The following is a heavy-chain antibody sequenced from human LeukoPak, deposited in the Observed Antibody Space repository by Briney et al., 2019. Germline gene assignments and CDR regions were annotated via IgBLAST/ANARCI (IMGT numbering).Heavy chain of an antibody. CDR3: ARPYGAAGLD. Sequence: PSETLSLTCTVSGGSISSSSYYWGWIRQPPGKGLEWIGSIYYSGSTYYNPSLKSRVTISVDTSKNQFSLKLSSVTAADTAVYYCARPYGAAGLDWGQGTLVTISS. CDR2: IYYSGST. J-gene: IGHJ4*02. V-gene: IGHV4-39*01. D-gene: IGHD4-17*01. CDR1: GGSISSSSYY.